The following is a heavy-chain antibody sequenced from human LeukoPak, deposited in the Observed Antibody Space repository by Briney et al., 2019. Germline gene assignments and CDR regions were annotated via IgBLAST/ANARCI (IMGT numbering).Heavy chain of an antibody. Sequence: SETLSLTCTVSGGSISSGGYYWSWIRQHPGKGLEWIGYIYYSGSTNYNPSLKSRVTISVDTSKNQFSLKLNSVTAADTAVYYCARAGTVTTPREWGQGTLVTVSS. V-gene: IGHV4-31*03. J-gene: IGHJ4*02. CDR1: GGSISSGGYY. CDR3: ARAGTVTTPRE. CDR2: IYYSGST. D-gene: IGHD4-17*01.